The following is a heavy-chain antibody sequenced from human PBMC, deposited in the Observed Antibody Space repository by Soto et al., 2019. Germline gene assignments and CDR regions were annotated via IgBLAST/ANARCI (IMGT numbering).Heavy chain of an antibody. CDR2: INPSGGST. CDR3: AREGQSLMGSYYYGMDV. V-gene: IGHV1-46*01. CDR1: GYTFTSYY. D-gene: IGHD1-26*01. Sequence: SVKVSCKASGYTFTSYYMHWVRQAPGQGLEWMGIINPSGGSTSYAQKFQGRVTMTRDTSTSTVYMELSSLRSEDTAVYYCAREGQSLMGSYYYGMDVWGQGTTVTVSS. J-gene: IGHJ6*02.